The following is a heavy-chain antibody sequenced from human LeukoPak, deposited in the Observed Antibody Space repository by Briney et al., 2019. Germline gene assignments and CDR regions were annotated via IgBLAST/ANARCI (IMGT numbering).Heavy chain of an antibody. D-gene: IGHD3-16*01. CDR1: GSSFTTYW. J-gene: IGHJ4*02. CDR3: ARLVFGGTLVFDY. Sequence: GASLQISCKGSGSSFTTYWFGWVRQLPDKGLEWMGIIYPGDSETRYSPSFQGQVTISVDKSISTAYLQWSSLKASHTAMYYCARLVFGGTLVFDYWGQGTPVTVSS. V-gene: IGHV5-51*01. CDR2: IYPGDSET.